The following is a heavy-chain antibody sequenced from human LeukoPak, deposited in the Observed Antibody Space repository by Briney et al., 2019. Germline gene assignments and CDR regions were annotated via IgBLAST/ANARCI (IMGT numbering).Heavy chain of an antibody. CDR1: GYTFTSHD. CDR2: IGPHNGNT. CDR3: ARGSSSSWYV. V-gene: IGHV1-18*01. Sequence: GASVKVSCKASGYTFTSHDISWARQAPGQGLEWMGWIGPHNGNTNYAQKLQGRVTMTTDTSTSTAYMELRSLTSDDTAVYYCARGSSSSWYVWGQGTLVTVSS. J-gene: IGHJ4*02. D-gene: IGHD6-13*01.